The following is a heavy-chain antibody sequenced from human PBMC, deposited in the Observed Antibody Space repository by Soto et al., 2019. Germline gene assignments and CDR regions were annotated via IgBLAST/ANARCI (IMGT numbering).Heavy chain of an antibody. CDR2: IYYSGST. Sequence: SVTLSLTCTVSGGSISSGDYYWSWIRQPPGKGLEWIGYIYYSGSTYYNPSLKSRVTISVDTSKNQFSLKLSSVTAADTAVYYCARGSVEMATIFDYWGQGTLVTVSS. V-gene: IGHV4-30-4*01. J-gene: IGHJ4*02. CDR1: GGSISSGDYY. D-gene: IGHD5-12*01. CDR3: ARGSVEMATIFDY.